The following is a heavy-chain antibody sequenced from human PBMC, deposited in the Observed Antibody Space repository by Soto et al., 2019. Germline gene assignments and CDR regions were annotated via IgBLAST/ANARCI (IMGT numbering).Heavy chain of an antibody. Sequence: SGPRGEPTQTLTLTCTFSGFSLSTDGVGVGWIRQPPGKALEWLALIYWDDDKRYSPSLKGRLTITRDTSKNQVVLTMTNVDPVDTATYFCAHMVIGFCSCVSCYRNAFDVWGQGTMVTVSS. CDR2: IYWDDDK. J-gene: IGHJ3*01. CDR3: AHMVIGFCSCVSCYRNAFDV. V-gene: IGHV2-5*02. D-gene: IGHD2-2*01. CDR1: GFSLSTDGVG.